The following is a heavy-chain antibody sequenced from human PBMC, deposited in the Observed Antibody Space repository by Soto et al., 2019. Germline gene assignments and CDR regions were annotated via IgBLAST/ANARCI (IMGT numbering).Heavy chain of an antibody. V-gene: IGHV1-18*04. D-gene: IGHD1-1*01. CDR2: ISTERDLT. CDR1: GYTFTNYD. Sequence: QVRLVQSEGEVKKPGASVKVSCRASGYTFTNYDISWVRQVPGQGLEWMGWISTERDLTKYAQKFQGRVTMTTDTFTNTAYMELKSLRFDDAAVYYCARDPTANRASVYFDLWGRGTLVNVYS. J-gene: IGHJ2*01. CDR3: ARDPTANRASVYFDL.